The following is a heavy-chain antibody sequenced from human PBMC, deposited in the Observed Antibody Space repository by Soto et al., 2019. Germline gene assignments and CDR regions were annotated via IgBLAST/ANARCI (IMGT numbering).Heavy chain of an antibody. CDR2: ISYDGSNK. V-gene: IGHV3-30*18. J-gene: IGHJ4*02. CDR3: AKDLGGAEENVLMY. Sequence: GGSLRLSCAASGFTFSSYGMHWVRQAPGKGLEWVAVISYDGSNKYYADSVKGRFTISRDNSKNTLYLQMNSLRAEDTAVYYCAKDLGGAEENVLMYWGQGTLVTVSS. D-gene: IGHD3-9*01. CDR1: GFTFSSYG.